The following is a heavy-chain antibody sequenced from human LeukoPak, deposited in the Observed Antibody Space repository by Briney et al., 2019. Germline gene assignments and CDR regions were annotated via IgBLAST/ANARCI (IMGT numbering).Heavy chain of an antibody. CDR1: GDFISGSY. D-gene: IGHD4-23*01. CDR2: IYTTGTA. J-gene: IGHJ4*02. CDR3: ATFGGEGGFLHY. Sequence: SETLSLTCTVSGDFISGSYWSWIRQPAGKGLEWIGRIYTTGTANYNPSLTSRVTMSVDTSKKQLSLKLNSVTAADTAVYYCATFGGEGGFLHYWGQGILVAVSS. V-gene: IGHV4-4*07.